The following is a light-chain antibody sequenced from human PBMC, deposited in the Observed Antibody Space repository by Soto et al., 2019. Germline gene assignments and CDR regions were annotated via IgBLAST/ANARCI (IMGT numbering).Light chain of an antibody. J-gene: IGLJ1*01. CDR2: EVR. V-gene: IGLV2-14*01. CDR3: SSYASTSSYV. Sequence: QSVLTQPASVSGSPGQSITISCTGTSSDVGGYNHVSWYQQHPGKAPKLMIYEVRNRPSGVSDRFSASKSGNTAPLTISGLQAEDESDYSCSSYASTSSYVFRTGTKLTVL. CDR1: SSDVGGYNH.